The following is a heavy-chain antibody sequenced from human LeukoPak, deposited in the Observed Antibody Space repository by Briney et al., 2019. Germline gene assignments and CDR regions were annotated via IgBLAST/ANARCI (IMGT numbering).Heavy chain of an antibody. D-gene: IGHD3-16*01. Sequence: ASVKVSCKASGYSLTGFLMQWVRQAPGHGLEWMGWINPNIGDTNYAQKLQGRVTMTRDTSISTAYMELSRLRSDDAAVYYCASRFHYARHVWGQGPTVTVSS. CDR1: GYSLTGFL. CDR3: ASRFHYARHV. CDR2: INPNIGDT. J-gene: IGHJ6*02. V-gene: IGHV1-2*02.